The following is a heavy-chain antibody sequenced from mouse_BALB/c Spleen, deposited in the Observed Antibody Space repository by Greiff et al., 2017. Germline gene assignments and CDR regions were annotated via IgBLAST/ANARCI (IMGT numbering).Heavy chain of an antibody. CDR3: ASHLYDGYDESLYYYAMDY. CDR1: GYTFSSYW. D-gene: IGHD2-2*01. Sequence: QVQLQQSGAELMKPGASVKISCKATGYTFSSYWIEWVKQRPGHGLEWIGEILPGSGSTNYNEKFKGKATFTADTSSNTAYMQLSSLTSEDAAVYYCASHLYDGYDESLYYYAMDYWGQGTSVTVSS. CDR2: ILPGSGST. J-gene: IGHJ4*01. V-gene: IGHV1-9*01.